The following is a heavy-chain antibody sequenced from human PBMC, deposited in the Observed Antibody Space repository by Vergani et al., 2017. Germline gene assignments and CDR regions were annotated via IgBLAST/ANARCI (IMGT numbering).Heavy chain of an antibody. J-gene: IGHJ2*01. CDR3: ARVPTTVVRYFDL. Sequence: QVQLQESGPGLVKPSQTLSLTCTVSGGSISSGDYYWSWIRQPPGKGLEWIGYIYYSGSTYYNPSLKSRVTISGDTSKNQFSLKLSSVTAADTAVYYCARVPTTVVRYFDLWGRGTLVTVSS. CDR1: GGSISSGDYY. D-gene: IGHD4-23*01. CDR2: IYYSGST. V-gene: IGHV4-30-4*01.